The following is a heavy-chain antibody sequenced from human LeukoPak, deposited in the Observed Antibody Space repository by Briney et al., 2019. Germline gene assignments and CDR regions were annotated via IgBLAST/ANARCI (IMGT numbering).Heavy chain of an antibody. CDR1: GFSFSNYA. J-gene: IGHJ4*02. CDR2: ISTNGDHT. D-gene: IGHD2-2*01. V-gene: IGHV3-64D*09. Sequence: LGGSLRLSCSASGFSFSNYAMHWVRQARGKGLKYVSAISTNGDHTYYADTVEGRFTISRDDSKNTLYLQMSSLRAEDTSLYYCVKDLLGYCASASCYARDPFDYWGQGTRVTAAS. CDR3: VKDLLGYCASASCYARDPFDY.